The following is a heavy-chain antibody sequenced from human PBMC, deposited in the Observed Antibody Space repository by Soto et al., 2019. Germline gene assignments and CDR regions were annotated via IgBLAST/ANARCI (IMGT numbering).Heavy chain of an antibody. V-gene: IGHV4-39*01. Sequence: SETLSLTCTVSGGSISSYYWSWIRQPPGKGLEWIGNIYYSGSSYYNPSIKSRVTISIDTSKNQFSLKLSSVTAADTAVYYCARLTYYYDSSGLIDSWGQGTLVTVSS. J-gene: IGHJ4*02. CDR1: GGSISSYY. CDR2: IYYSGSS. D-gene: IGHD3-22*01. CDR3: ARLTYYYDSSGLIDS.